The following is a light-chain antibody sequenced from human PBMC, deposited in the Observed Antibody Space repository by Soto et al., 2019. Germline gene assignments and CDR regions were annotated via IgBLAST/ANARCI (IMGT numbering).Light chain of an antibody. CDR1: SSNVGSYKL. CDR2: EVN. CDR3: CSSGGSPTYV. Sequence: QSVLTQPACVSGSPGQSITISCTGTSSNVGSYKLVSLYQQHPGKAPKLMIFEVNKRPSGVSNRFSGSKSGNTASLTISGLKVEDEADYYCCSSGGSPTYVFGTGTKVTVL. V-gene: IGLV2-23*02. J-gene: IGLJ1*01.